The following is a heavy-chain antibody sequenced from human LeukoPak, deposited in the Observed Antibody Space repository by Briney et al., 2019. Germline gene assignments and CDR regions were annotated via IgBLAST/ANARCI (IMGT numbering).Heavy chain of an antibody. J-gene: IGHJ6*03. CDR1: GYTFTSYY. D-gene: IGHD6-6*01. Sequence: ASVKVSCKASGYTFTSYYMHWVRQAPGQGLEWMGIINPSGGSTSYAQKFQSRVTMTRDTSTSTVYMELSSLRSEDTAVYYCARDQGSSTAYYYYMDVWGKGTTVTVSS. V-gene: IGHV1-46*01. CDR3: ARDQGSSTAYYYYMDV. CDR2: INPSGGST.